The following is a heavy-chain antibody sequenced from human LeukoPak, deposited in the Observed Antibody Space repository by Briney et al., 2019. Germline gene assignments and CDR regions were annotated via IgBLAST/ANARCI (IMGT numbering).Heavy chain of an antibody. CDR3: ARVRRSDKYFDY. J-gene: IGHJ4*02. CDR1: GFTFSSYA. D-gene: IGHD5-24*01. CDR2: ISSSSSYI. V-gene: IGHV3-21*01. Sequence: PGGSLRLSCAASGFTFSSYAMSWVRQAPGKGLEWVSSISSSSSYIYYADSVKGRFTISRDNAKNSLYLQMNSLRAEDTAVYYCARVRRSDKYFDYWGQGTLVTVSS.